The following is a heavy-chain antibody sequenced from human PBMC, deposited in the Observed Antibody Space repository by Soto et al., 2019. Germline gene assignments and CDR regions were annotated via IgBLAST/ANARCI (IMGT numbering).Heavy chain of an antibody. J-gene: IGHJ6*01. Sequence: EVQLLESGGGLVQPGGSLRLSCVASGFTFSTYAMSWVRQAPREGLKWGSTISGSGGTTYYADSVKGRFTISRDNSKNTLYLQVNSLRAEDSAKYYCARYCSPTSCTIRYGMDVWGQGTKVTVSS. CDR1: GFTFSTYA. CDR2: ISGSGGTT. CDR3: ARYCSPTSCTIRYGMDV. V-gene: IGHV3-23*01. D-gene: IGHD2-15*01.